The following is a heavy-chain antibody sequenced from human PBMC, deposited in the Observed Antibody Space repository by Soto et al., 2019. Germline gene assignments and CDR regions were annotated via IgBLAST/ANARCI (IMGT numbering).Heavy chain of an antibody. CDR3: ARDSAPITIFGVVIIGFFDY. V-gene: IGHV3-30-3*01. J-gene: IGHJ4*02. CDR1: GFTFSSYA. CDR2: ISYDGSNK. D-gene: IGHD3-3*01. Sequence: HPGGSLRLSCAASGFTFSSYAMHWVRQAPGKGLEWVAVISYDGSNKYYADSVKGRFTISRDNSKNTLYLQMNSLRAEDTAVYYCARDSAPITIFGVVIIGFFDYWGQGTLVTVSS.